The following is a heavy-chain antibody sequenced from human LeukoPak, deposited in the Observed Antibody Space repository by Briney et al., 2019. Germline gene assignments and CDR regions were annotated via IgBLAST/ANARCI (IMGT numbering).Heavy chain of an antibody. Sequence: GGALRLSCAASGFTFSNYGMYWVRQAPGKGLGWVTFLQYGTNNEYYGDSVKGRFTISTDNSKNTLYLQMNSLRAEDTAVYSCAKDFAWAIDYWGQGTLVTVSS. CDR1: GFTFSNYG. J-gene: IGHJ4*02. V-gene: IGHV3-30*02. CDR2: LQYGTNNE. CDR3: AKDFAWAIDY. D-gene: IGHD3-9*01.